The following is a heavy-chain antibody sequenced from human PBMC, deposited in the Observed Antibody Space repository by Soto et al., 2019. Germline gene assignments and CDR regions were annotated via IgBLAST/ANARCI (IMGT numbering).Heavy chain of an antibody. D-gene: IGHD4-4*01. CDR3: ARGDYRGHFDY. CDR1: GGSFSGYY. V-gene: IGHV4-34*01. CDR2: INHSGST. J-gene: IGHJ4*02. Sequence: SETLSLTCAVYGGSFSGYYWSWIRQPPGKGLEWIGEINHSGSTNYNPSLKSRVPISVDTSKNQFSLKLSSVTAADTAVYYCARGDYRGHFDYWGQGTLVTVSS.